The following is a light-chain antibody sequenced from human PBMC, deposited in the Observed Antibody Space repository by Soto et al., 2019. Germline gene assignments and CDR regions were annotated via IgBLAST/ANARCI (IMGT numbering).Light chain of an antibody. CDR3: QQYGSSPFT. J-gene: IGKJ3*01. CDR2: VAS. CDR1: QSVSSPY. Sequence: EVVLTQSPVTLSLSPGERATLSCRASQSVSSPYLAWYQQKPGQPPRLLIYVASSRATDIPDRFIGSGSGTEFNLTISRLAPEDFAMYYCQQYGSSPFTFGPGTKVDI. V-gene: IGKV3-20*01.